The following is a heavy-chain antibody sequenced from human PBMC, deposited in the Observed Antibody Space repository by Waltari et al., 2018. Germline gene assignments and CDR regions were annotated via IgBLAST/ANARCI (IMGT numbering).Heavy chain of an antibody. CDR2: IKSNTDGGTT. V-gene: IGHV3-15*01. CDR1: GFTFSNAW. Sequence: EVQLVESGGGLVKPGGSLRLSCAASGFTFSNAWMSWVRQAPGKGLEWVGRIKSNTDGGTTDYAAPVKGRFTISRDDSKNTLYLQMNSLKTEDTAVYYCTTDLDSSSDGTFDYWGQGTLVTVSS. J-gene: IGHJ4*02. D-gene: IGHD6-6*01. CDR3: TTDLDSSSDGTFDY.